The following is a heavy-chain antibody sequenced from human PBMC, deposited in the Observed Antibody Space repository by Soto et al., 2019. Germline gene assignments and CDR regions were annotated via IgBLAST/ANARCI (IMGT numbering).Heavy chain of an antibody. Sequence: QVQLVQSGAEVKKPGASVKVSCKASGYTFTSYGISWVRQAPGQGLEWMGGIIPIFGTANYAQKFQGRVTITADEPTSTAYMELSSLRSEDTAVYYCARAGSSGWYVGYYFDYWGQGTLVTVSS. CDR3: ARAGSSGWYVGYYFDY. V-gene: IGHV1-69*13. CDR1: GYTFTSYG. CDR2: IIPIFGTA. D-gene: IGHD6-19*01. J-gene: IGHJ4*02.